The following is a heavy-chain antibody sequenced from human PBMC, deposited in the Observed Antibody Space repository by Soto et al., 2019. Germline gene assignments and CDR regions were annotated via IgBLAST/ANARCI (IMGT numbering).Heavy chain of an antibody. D-gene: IGHD2-2*01. CDR1: GGSISSGGYY. Sequence: QVQLQESGPGLVKPSQTLSLTCTVSGGSISSGGYYWSWIRQHPGKGLEWIGYIYYSGSTYYNPSLKRRVTISGDTSKNQSSLKLSSVTAADTAVYYCARGSIVLVPAAMVPYGMDVWGQGTTVTVSS. CDR2: IYYSGST. CDR3: ARGSIVLVPAAMVPYGMDV. J-gene: IGHJ6*02. V-gene: IGHV4-31*03.